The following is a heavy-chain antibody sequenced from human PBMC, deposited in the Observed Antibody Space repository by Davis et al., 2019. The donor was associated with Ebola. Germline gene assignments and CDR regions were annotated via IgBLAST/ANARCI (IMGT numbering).Heavy chain of an antibody. CDR2: ISGNGVST. J-gene: IGHJ5*02. CDR3: AKHMTIAGTTWFDP. Sequence: GESLKISCVASGFTFSNYGMSWVRQSPGKGLEWVSSISGNGVSTLYGSSVKGRFTISRDNSKNTVYLQMSSLRVDDTAIYYCAKHMTIAGTTWFDPWGQGILVTATS. V-gene: IGHV3-23*01. CDR1: GFTFSNYG. D-gene: IGHD6-13*01.